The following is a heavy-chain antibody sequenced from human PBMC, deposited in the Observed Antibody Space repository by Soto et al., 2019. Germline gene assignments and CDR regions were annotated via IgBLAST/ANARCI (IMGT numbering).Heavy chain of an antibody. CDR1: GASVIANNW. Sequence: QVHLQESGPRLIKPSETLSLTCAVSGASVIANNWWSWVRQSPGKGLQWIGEIHYSGVTNDNPSLKSRLSISLDKSKNQFSLTLSSATAADTAVYYFASGGLGDTEVDLEAYHTLDVWGPRTAVTVSS. CDR3: ASGGLGDTEVDLEAYHTLDV. J-gene: IGHJ6*02. CDR2: IHYSGVT. D-gene: IGHD5-18*01. V-gene: IGHV4-4*02.